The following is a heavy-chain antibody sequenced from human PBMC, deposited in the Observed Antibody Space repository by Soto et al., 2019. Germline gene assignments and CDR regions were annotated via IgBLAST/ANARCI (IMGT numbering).Heavy chain of an antibody. CDR1: GYTFITYN. Sequence: QVQLVQSGPEVKEPGASVRVSCKASGYTFITYNIFWVRQAPGQGLEWMGWISTSNGDTGYAQNFQGRFTMTTDTSTSTAYVELRSLRYDDTAVYYCARYITGATGDYWGQGTLVTVSS. CDR2: ISTSNGDT. CDR3: ARYITGATGDY. V-gene: IGHV1-18*01. J-gene: IGHJ4*02. D-gene: IGHD1-26*01.